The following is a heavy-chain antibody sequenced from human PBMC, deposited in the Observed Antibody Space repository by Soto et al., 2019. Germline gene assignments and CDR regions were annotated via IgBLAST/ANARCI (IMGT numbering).Heavy chain of an antibody. Sequence: QLQLQESGPGLVKPSETLSLTCSVSGGSISSSSYYWGWIRQPPGKGLEWIGSIFYSGGTYYNPSIKRRVTISVDTSKNQFSLKLSSVTAADTAVYYCARNSIVLMMLGHYAGWFDPWGQGTLVTVSS. CDR3: ARNSIVLMMLGHYAGWFDP. J-gene: IGHJ5*02. CDR2: IFYSGGT. D-gene: IGHD2-8*01. CDR1: GGSISSSSYY. V-gene: IGHV4-39*01.